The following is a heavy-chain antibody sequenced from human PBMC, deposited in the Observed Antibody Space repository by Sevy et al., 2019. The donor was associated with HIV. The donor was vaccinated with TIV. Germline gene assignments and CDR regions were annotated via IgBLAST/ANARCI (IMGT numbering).Heavy chain of an antibody. Sequence: ASVKVSCKASGYTFTSYYMHWVRQAPGQGLEWMGIINPSGGSTSYAQKFQGRVTMTRDTSTSTFYMELSSLRSEDTAVYYCARDAAYDFWSGYHVGYFDYWGQGTLVTVSS. D-gene: IGHD3-3*01. CDR1: GYTFTSYY. J-gene: IGHJ4*02. CDR3: ARDAAYDFWSGYHVGYFDY. CDR2: INPSGGST. V-gene: IGHV1-46*01.